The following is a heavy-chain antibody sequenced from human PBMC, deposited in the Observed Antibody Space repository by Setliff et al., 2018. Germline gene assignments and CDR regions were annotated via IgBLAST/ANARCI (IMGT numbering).Heavy chain of an antibody. J-gene: IGHJ2*01. D-gene: IGHD3-22*01. Sequence: PGESLKISCKASGYNFLDYWIGWVRQMPGKGLEWMGIIYPDDSDTRYSPSVQGPFTISADKSISTAYLQWSSLKASDTAFYYCARRRRFDSGGPRSPWYFDLWVPETLLVTVSS. V-gene: IGHV5-51*01. CDR2: IYPDDSDT. CDR3: ARRRRFDSGGPRSPWYFDL. CDR1: GYNFLDYW.